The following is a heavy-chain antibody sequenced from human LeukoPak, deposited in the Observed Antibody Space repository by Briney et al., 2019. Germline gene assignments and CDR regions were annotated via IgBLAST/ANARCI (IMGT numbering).Heavy chain of an antibody. CDR3: ARGNLWDYRRYYYYMDV. CDR2: IYTSGST. D-gene: IGHD4-11*01. CDR1: GGSIGSGSYY. Sequence: SETLSLTCTVSGGSIGSGSYYWSWIRQPAGKGLEWIGRIYTSGSTYYNPSLKSRVTISVDTSKNQFSLKLSSVTAADTAVYYCARGNLWDYRRYYYYMDVWGKGTTGTVSS. J-gene: IGHJ6*03. V-gene: IGHV4-61*02.